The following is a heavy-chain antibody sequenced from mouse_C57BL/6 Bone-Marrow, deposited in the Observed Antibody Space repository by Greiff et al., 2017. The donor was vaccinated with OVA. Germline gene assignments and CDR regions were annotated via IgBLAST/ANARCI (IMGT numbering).Heavy chain of an antibody. CDR3: ARSGDSSGYALTY. V-gene: IGHV1-42*01. CDR1: GYSFTGYY. CDR2: INPSTGGT. Sequence: DVQLQESGPELVKPGASVKISCKASGYSFTGYYMNWVKQSPEKSLEWIGEINPSTGGTTYNQKFKAKATLTVDKSSSTAYMQLKSLTSEDSAVYYCARSGDSSGYALTYWGQGTTLTVSS. J-gene: IGHJ2*01. D-gene: IGHD3-2*02.